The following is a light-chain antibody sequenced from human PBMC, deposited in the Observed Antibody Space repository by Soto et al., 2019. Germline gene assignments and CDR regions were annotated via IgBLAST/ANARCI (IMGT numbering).Light chain of an antibody. CDR3: QQYNSFVWT. CDR2: DAS. V-gene: IGKV1-5*01. Sequence: DIQMTQSPSTLSASVGDRVTITCRASQSISNWLAWYQQKPGKAPKLLIYDASSLHTGVPSRFSGSGSGTEFTLTISRLQPDDFATYYCQQYNSFVWTFGQGTKVEIK. CDR1: QSISNW. J-gene: IGKJ1*01.